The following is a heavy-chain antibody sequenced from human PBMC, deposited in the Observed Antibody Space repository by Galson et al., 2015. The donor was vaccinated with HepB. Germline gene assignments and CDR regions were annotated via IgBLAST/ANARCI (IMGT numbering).Heavy chain of an antibody. CDR3: ARDHMMTTESWFDP. J-gene: IGHJ5*02. CDR1: GYTFSNYG. D-gene: IGHD3-16*01. CDR2: ISVYNGHT. Sequence: QSGAEVKKPGASVKVSCKASGYTFSNYGNTWVRQAPGQGLEWMGWISVYNGHTDYAQKLQGRVTTTTDASTSTAYMELRRLRFDDTAIYYCARDHMMTTESWFDPWGQGTLVTVSS. V-gene: IGHV1-18*01.